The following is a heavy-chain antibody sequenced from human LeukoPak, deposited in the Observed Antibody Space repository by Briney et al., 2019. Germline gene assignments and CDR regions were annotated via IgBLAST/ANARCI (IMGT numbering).Heavy chain of an antibody. J-gene: IGHJ4*02. CDR1: GGSISSYY. Sequence: SETLSLTCTVSGGSISSYYWSWIRQPAGKGLEWIGRIYTSGSTNYNPSLKSRVTMSVDTSKNQFSLKLSSVTAADTAVYYCARGLRYCSSTSCYRYFDYWGQGTLVTVSS. D-gene: IGHD2-2*01. V-gene: IGHV4-4*07. CDR2: IYTSGST. CDR3: ARGLRYCSSTSCYRYFDY.